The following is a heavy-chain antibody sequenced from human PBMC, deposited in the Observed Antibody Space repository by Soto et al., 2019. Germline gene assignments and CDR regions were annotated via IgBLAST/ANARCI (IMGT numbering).Heavy chain of an antibody. CDR2: IDIGGNT. CDR3: ARGRGSTGYLGREHYFDY. J-gene: IGHJ4*02. Sequence: GGSLRLSCAASGFSVTNNYMNWVHQAPGKGLEWVSIIDIGGNTYYADSVKDRFTISRDNSRNTLYLHMDSLRAEDTAVYYCARGRGSTGYLGREHYFDYWGQGTLVTVSS. CDR1: GFSVTNNY. V-gene: IGHV3-66*01. D-gene: IGHD2-2*01.